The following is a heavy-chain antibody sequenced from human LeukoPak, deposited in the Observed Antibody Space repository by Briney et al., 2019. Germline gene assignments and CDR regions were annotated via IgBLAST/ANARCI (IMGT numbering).Heavy chain of an antibody. CDR1: GGSISSYY. CDR2: IYYSGST. CDR3: ARDPGSYGYYFDY. J-gene: IGHJ4*02. D-gene: IGHD5-18*01. V-gene: IGHV4-59*01. Sequence: SETLSLTCTVSGGSISSYYWSWIRQPPGKGLEWIGYIYYSGSTNYNPSLESRVTISVDTSKNQFSLKLSSVTAADTAVYYCARDPGSYGYYFDYWGQGTLVTVSS.